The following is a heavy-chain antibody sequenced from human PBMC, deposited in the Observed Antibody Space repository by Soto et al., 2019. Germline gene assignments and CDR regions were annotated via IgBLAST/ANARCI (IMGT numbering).Heavy chain of an antibody. Sequence: GGSLRLSCTASGFTFSDYYMSWIRQAPGKGLEWVSSISTSGTTIYYADSVKGRFTISRDNAKNSLFLHMNSLRAKDTAVYYCARGWRVMIAATPPVLADYWAQGALVTVSS. CDR2: ISTSGTTI. J-gene: IGHJ4*02. CDR3: ARGWRVMIAATPPVLADY. D-gene: IGHD2-15*01. V-gene: IGHV3-11*01. CDR1: GFTFSDYY.